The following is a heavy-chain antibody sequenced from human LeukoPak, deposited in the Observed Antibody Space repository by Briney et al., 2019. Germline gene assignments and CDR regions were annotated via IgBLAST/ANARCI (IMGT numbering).Heavy chain of an antibody. CDR1: GFTFGDYY. D-gene: IGHD3-22*01. J-gene: IGHJ1*01. Sequence: GGSLRLSCAASGFTFGDYYMTWIRQAPGKGLEWISHINQNSYTIYYADSVRGRFTISRDNAKKTVSLQMNSLRPEDTGVYYCARAPSEIGGYYPEYFRHWGQGTLVTVSS. CDR3: ARAPSEIGGYYPEYFRH. CDR2: INQNSYTI. V-gene: IGHV3-11*04.